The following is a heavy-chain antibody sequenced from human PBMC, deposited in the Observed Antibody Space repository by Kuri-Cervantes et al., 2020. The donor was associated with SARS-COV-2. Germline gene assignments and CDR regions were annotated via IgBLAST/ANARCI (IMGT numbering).Heavy chain of an antibody. CDR1: GFTFSSYG. D-gene: IGHD2-15*01. CDR3: TRARGGYWFDY. CDR2: IWYDGSNK. J-gene: IGHJ4*02. V-gene: IGHV3-33*08. Sequence: GESLKISCSASGFTFSSYGMHWVRQAPGKGLEWVAVIWYDGSNKYYADSVKGRFTISRDNAKNTLYLQMNSLRAEDTAVYYCTRARGGYWFDYWGQGTLVTVSS.